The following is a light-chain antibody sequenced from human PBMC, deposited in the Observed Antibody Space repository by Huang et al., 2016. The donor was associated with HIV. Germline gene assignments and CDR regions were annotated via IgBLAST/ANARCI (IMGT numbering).Light chain of an antibody. Sequence: EIVLTQSPGSLSLSQGEGATLSCRASQSVNNNYLAWYQQKPGQAPRLLIFSASNRAPGLPDRLGGSGSGTDFTLTIRSLEPEDFAMYYCQQYGSSPWTFGQGTKVEVK. J-gene: IGKJ1*01. CDR2: SAS. V-gene: IGKV3-20*01. CDR3: QQYGSSPWT. CDR1: QSVNNNY.